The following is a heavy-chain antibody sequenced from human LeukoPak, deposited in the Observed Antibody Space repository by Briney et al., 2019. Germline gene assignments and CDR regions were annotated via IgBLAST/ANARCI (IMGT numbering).Heavy chain of an antibody. V-gene: IGHV3-30*18. CDR3: AKDDSSSSLEFDY. CDR1: GFTFSSYG. J-gene: IGHJ4*02. D-gene: IGHD6-6*01. Sequence: TGGSLRLSCAASGFTFSSYGMHWVRQAPGKGLEWVAVISYDGSNKYYADSVKGRFTISRDNSKNTLYLQMNSLRAEDTAVYYCAKDDSSSSLEFDYWGQGTLVTVSS. CDR2: ISYDGSNK.